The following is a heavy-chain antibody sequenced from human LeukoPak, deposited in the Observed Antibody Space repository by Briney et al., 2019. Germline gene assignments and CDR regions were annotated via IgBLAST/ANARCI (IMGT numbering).Heavy chain of an antibody. D-gene: IGHD3-10*01. CDR1: GFTFSSYSMN. CDR2: IYYSGST. CDR3: ARHGRRMVRGNYYFDY. J-gene: IGHJ4*02. Sequence: PGGSLRLSCAASGFTFSSYSMNWVRQPPGKGLEWIGSIYYSGSTYYNPSLKSRVTISVDTSKNQFSLKLTSVTAADTAVYYCARHGRRMVRGNYYFDYWGQGTLVTVSS. V-gene: IGHV4-39*01.